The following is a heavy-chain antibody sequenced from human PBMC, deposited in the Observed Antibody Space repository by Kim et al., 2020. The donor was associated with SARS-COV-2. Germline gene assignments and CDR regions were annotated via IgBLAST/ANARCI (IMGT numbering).Heavy chain of an antibody. V-gene: IGHV3-23*01. CDR3: AKDGWYYYGSGSRYDY. Sequence: SVKGRFTISRDNSKTTLYLQMNSLRAEDTAVYYCAKDGWYYYGSGSRYDYWGQGTLVTVSS. D-gene: IGHD3-10*01. J-gene: IGHJ4*02.